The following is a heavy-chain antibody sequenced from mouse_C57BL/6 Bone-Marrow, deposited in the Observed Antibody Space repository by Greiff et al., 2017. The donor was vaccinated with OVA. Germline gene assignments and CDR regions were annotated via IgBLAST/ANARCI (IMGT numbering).Heavy chain of an antibody. CDR2: ISNLAYSI. CDR3: ARHDYDGWFAY. D-gene: IGHD2-4*01. CDR1: GFTFSDYG. Sequence: DVKLVESGGGLVQPGGSLKLSCAASGFTFSDYGIAWVRQAPRKGPEWVAFISNLAYSIYYADTVTGRFTISRENAKNTLYLEMSSLRSEDTAMYYCARHDYDGWFAYWGQGTLVTVFA. J-gene: IGHJ3*01. V-gene: IGHV5-15*01.